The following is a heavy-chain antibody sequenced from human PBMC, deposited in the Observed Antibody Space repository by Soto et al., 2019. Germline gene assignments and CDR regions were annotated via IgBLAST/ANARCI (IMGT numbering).Heavy chain of an antibody. Sequence: QVQLVQSGAEVKKPGSSVKVSCKASGGTFSSYAISWVRQAPGQGLEWMGGIIPIFGTANYAQKFQGRVTXXAXEXXSTAYMELSSLRSEDTAVYYCARDNTAMPKGEFDYWGQGTLVTVSS. CDR1: GGTFSSYA. CDR3: ARDNTAMPKGEFDY. V-gene: IGHV1-69*12. D-gene: IGHD5-18*01. J-gene: IGHJ4*02. CDR2: IIPIFGTA.